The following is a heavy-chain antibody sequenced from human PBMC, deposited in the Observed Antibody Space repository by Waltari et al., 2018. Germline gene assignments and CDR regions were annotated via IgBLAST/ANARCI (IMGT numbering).Heavy chain of an antibody. CDR2: IHWISVVR. CDR3: VASNGRVVNY. D-gene: IGHD3-16*01. CDR1: GFKFDDYV. Sequence: EVQLVESGGGLIQPGRSLRLSCVGSGFKFDDYVMNWVRQVPGKGLDWVANIHWISVVRYHSDSVQGRFTISRDNAKNSLYLQMDSLRREDTAIYYCVASNGRVVNYWGQGTLVTVAS. V-gene: IGHV3-9*01. J-gene: IGHJ4*02.